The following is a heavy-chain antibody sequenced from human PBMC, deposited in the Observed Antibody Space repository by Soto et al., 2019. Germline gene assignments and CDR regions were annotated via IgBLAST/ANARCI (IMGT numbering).Heavy chain of an antibody. J-gene: IGHJ6*02. D-gene: IGHD6-25*01. CDR3: ARQVSSAWPPYYYDMDV. V-gene: IGHV4-30-2*01. CDR2: IYHSGST. Sequence: SETLSLTCAVSGGSISSGGYSWSWIRQPPGKGLEWIGYIYHSGSTYYNPSLKSRVTISVDRSKNQFSLKLSSVTAADTAVYFCARQVSSAWPPYYYDMDVWGQGTTVT. CDR1: GGSISSGGYS.